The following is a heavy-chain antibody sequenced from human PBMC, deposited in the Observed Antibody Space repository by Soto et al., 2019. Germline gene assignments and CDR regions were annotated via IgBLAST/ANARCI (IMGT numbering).Heavy chain of an antibody. CDR2: VFYTGFT. Sequence: PAETLSLSCAFSCGSISGSYYYWGWLRQSPGKGPEWIGSVFYTGFTSYNPSLESRVSVSVDTSKNQFSLKVSGVSAADTAVYYCASSHNRYQWTYFAHWGQGALVTVSS. CDR3: ASSHNRYQWTYFAH. V-gene: IGHV4-39*01. CDR1: CGSISGSYYY. J-gene: IGHJ4*02. D-gene: IGHD3-9*01.